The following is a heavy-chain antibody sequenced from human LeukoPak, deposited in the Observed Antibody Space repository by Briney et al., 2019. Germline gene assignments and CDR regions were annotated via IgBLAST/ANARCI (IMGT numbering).Heavy chain of an antibody. CDR1: GDSISSGSYY. CDR2: IYTSGST. D-gene: IGHD1-26*01. CDR3: AGESGKWELLNY. Sequence: SETLSLTCTVSGDSISSGSYYWSWIRQPAGKGLEWIGHIYTSGSTNYNPSLKSRVTISVDTSKNQFSLNLNSVTAADTAVYYCAGESGKWELLNYWGQGTLVTVSS. J-gene: IGHJ4*02. V-gene: IGHV4-61*09.